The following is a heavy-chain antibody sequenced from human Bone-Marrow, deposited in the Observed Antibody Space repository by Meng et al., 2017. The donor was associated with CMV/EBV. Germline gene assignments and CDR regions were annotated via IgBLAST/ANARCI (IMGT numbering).Heavy chain of an antibody. CDR2: INHSGST. V-gene: IGHV4-34*01. CDR1: GGSLSGYY. CDR3: ARGRTAAGATTTTFDY. J-gene: IGHJ4*02. D-gene: IGHD6-13*01. Sequence: QVQRQPGGAGLLKPSETLSLTCAVYGGSLSGYYWSWIRQPPGKGLEWIGEINHSGSTNYNPSLKSRVTISEDTTKNQFSLKLSSVTAADTAVYYCARGRTAAGATTTTFDYWGQGTLVTVSS.